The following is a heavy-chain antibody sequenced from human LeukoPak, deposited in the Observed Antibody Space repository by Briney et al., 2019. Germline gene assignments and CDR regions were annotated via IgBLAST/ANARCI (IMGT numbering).Heavy chain of an antibody. CDR1: GFTFDDYA. J-gene: IGHJ6*02. V-gene: IGHV3-43*02. CDR2: ISGDGGST. Sequence: PGGSLRLSCAASGFTFDDYAMHWVRQAPGKGLEWVSLISGDGGSTYYADSVKGRFTISRDNSKNSLYPQMNSLRTEDTALYYCEKLPPDGMDVWGQGTTVTVSS. CDR3: EKLPPDGMDV.